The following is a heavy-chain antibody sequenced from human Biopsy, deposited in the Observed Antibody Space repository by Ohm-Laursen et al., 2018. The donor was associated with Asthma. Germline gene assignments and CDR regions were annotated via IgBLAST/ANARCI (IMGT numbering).Heavy chain of an antibody. D-gene: IGHD2-15*01. CDR3: ARDRGYCSGGTCPSWFDP. CDR1: GYTFTDYS. J-gene: IGHJ5*02. Sequence: GASVKVSCKTSGYTFTDYSIHWVRQAPGQGLEWMGRINPNSGDTKYAQRFQGRVTVTRDRSISTAYMELSRLRSDDTAVYYCARDRGYCSGGTCPSWFDPWGQGTPVTVSS. V-gene: IGHV1-2*06. CDR2: INPNSGDT.